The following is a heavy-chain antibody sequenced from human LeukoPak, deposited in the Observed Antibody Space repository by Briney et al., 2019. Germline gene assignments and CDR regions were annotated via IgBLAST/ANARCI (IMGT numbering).Heavy chain of an antibody. CDR2: INYGGDT. CDR3: ARGLGWKVTPMGLFYMDV. J-gene: IGHJ6*03. V-gene: IGHV4-34*01. CDR1: GGSFSDYD. D-gene: IGHD1-1*01. Sequence: SETLSLTCGVDGGSFSDYDWSWVRQSPGKGLEWIGEINYGGDTNYNPSLKSRVTISVDTSKNQFSLKVRSVTAADTAVYYCARGLGWKVTPMGLFYMDVWGEGATVTVFS.